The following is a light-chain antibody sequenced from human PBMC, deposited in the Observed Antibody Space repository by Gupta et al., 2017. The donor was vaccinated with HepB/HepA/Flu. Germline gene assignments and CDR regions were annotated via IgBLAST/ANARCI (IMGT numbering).Light chain of an antibody. Sequence: PGESATLSCRASQSVSSFLAWYQQKPGQAPRLLIYDASNRATGIPARFSGSGSGTDFTLTINSLEPEDFAVYYCQHRLNWPLTFGGGTKVEIK. CDR2: DAS. CDR3: QHRLNWPLT. CDR1: QSVSSF. V-gene: IGKV3-11*01. J-gene: IGKJ4*01.